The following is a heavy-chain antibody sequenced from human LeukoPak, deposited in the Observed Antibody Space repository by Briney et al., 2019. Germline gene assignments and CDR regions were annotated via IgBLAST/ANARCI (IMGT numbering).Heavy chain of an antibody. CDR3: ARQRADRIFGVVMGFGLDY. D-gene: IGHD3-3*02. CDR2: IYYTGSA. Sequence: ASETLSLTCTVSGGPFSSYYWSWIRQPPGKGLEWIGYIYYTGSANYNPSLKSRVTMSVDTSKNQFSLKLSSVTAADTAVYYCARQRADRIFGVVMGFGLDYWGRGTLVTVSS. CDR1: GGPFSSYY. J-gene: IGHJ4*02. V-gene: IGHV4-59*12.